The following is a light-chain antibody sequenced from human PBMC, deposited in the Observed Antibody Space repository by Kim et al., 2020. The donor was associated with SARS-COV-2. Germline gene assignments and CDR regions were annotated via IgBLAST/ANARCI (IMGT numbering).Light chain of an antibody. CDR3: SSYTSSSTLV. V-gene: IGLV2-14*03. CDR1: SGDVGGYNY. J-gene: IGLJ1*01. Sequence: GPSITNSCPGTSGDVGGYNYVPWYQQHHAKAPNLVIYDDSNRPSGVSNRYSGWKSGSAAFLTIYGLQAEDEADCYCSSYTSSSTLVFGTGTKVTVL. CDR2: DDS.